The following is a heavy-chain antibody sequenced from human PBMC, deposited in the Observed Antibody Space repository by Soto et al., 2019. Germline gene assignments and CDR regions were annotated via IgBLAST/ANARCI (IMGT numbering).Heavy chain of an antibody. CDR3: ARQWGNKYDPRGHFDY. CDR2: ISVYNGNR. CDR1: GYTFISYG. V-gene: IGHV1-18*01. D-gene: IGHD1-26*01. Sequence: ASVKVSCKASGYTFISYGISWVRQAPGQGLEWMGWISVYNGNRNYAQNLQGRVTMTTDTSTSTAYMELRSLRSDDTAVYYCARQWGNKYDPRGHFDYWGQGTLVTVSS. J-gene: IGHJ4*02.